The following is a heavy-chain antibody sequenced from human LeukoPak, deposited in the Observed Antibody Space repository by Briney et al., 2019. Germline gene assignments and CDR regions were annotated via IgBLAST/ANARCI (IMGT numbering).Heavy chain of an antibody. CDR1: GFTFSTYA. Sequence: GGSLRLSCAASGFTFSTYAMGWVRQAPGKGLEWVSTITNGGSSTYYADSVKGRFTISRDNSKNALYLQMNSLRGEDTVLYFCARPRENDYDRPFHYWGQGTLVTVSS. V-gene: IGHV3-23*01. J-gene: IGHJ1*01. D-gene: IGHD3-16*01. CDR2: ITNGGSST. CDR3: ARPRENDYDRPFHY.